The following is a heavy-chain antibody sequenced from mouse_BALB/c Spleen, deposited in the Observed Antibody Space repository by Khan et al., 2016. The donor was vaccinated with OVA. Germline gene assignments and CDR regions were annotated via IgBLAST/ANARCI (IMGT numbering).Heavy chain of an antibody. CDR2: INPTSGYT. J-gene: IGHJ2*01. Sequence: QVQLKESGAELAKPGASVKMSCKASGYTFTTYWMHWVKQRPGQGLEWIGYINPTSGYTDYNQKFKDKATLTAGKSSSTAYMQLSSLTSDDSAVYYCARDRIDYWGQGTTLTVSS. V-gene: IGHV1-7*01. CDR3: ARDRIDY. CDR1: GYTFTTYW.